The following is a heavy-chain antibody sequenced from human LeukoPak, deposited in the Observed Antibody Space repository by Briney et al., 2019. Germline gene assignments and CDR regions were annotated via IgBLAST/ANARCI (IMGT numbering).Heavy chain of an antibody. Sequence: ASVKVSCKASGGTFSSYAISWVRQAPGQGLEWMGGIIPIFGTANYAQKFQGRVAITTDESTSTAYMELSSLRSEDTAVYYCARGNHYYDSSDKYYYYMDVWGKGTTVTVSS. V-gene: IGHV1-69*05. CDR3: ARGNHYYDSSDKYYYYMDV. CDR2: IIPIFGTA. D-gene: IGHD3-22*01. CDR1: GGTFSSYA. J-gene: IGHJ6*03.